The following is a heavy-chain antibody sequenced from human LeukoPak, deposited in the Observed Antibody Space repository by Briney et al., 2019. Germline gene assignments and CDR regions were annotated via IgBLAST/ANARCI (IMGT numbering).Heavy chain of an antibody. CDR3: ARHLRAYSSSWYFDY. Sequence: PGGSLRLSCKGAGYSFTSHWISWVRQMPGEGLGWVGRIAPSDSYTNYSPSFQGHVTTSADKSINTAYLQWSSLKASDTAMYYCARHLRAYSSSWYFDYWGQGTLVTVSS. J-gene: IGHJ4*02. D-gene: IGHD6-13*01. V-gene: IGHV5-10-1*01. CDR2: IAPSDSYT. CDR1: GYSFTSHW.